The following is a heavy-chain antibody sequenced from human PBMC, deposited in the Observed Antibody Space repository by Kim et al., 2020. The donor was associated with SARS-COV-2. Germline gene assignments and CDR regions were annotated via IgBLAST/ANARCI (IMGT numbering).Heavy chain of an antibody. J-gene: IGHJ4*02. CDR2: IYSGGSST. CDR3: AKPVNPYSSGWVDY. CDR1: GFTFSSYA. Sequence: GGSLRLSCAASGFTFSSYAMSWVRQAPGKGLEWVSVIYSGGSSTYYADSVKGRFTISRDNSKNTLYLQMNSLRAEDTAVYYCAKPVNPYSSGWVDYWGQGTLVTVSS. V-gene: IGHV3-23*03. D-gene: IGHD6-19*01.